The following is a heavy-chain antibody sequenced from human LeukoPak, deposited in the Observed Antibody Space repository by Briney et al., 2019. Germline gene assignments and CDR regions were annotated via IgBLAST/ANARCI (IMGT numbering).Heavy chain of an antibody. V-gene: IGHV4-59*01. CDR3: ARDSNSGWYRDAFDI. CDR1: GGSISSYY. D-gene: IGHD6-19*01. J-gene: IGHJ3*02. Sequence: PSETLSLTCTVSGGSISSYYWSWIRQPPGKGLEWIGYIYYRGSTNYNPSLKSRVTISVDTSKNQFSLKLSSVTAADTAVYYCARDSNSGWYRDAFDIWGQGTMVTVSS. CDR2: IYYRGST.